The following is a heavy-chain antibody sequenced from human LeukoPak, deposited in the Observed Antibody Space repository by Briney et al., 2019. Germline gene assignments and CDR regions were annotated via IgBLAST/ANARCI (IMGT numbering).Heavy chain of an antibody. J-gene: IGHJ5*02. Sequence: ASVKVSCKASGYTFTSYDINWVRQATGQGLEWMGWTNPNSGNTGYAQKFQGRVTMTRNTSISTAYMELSSLRSEDTAVYYCARVRDVLRAFDPWGQGTLVTVSS. CDR1: GYTFTSYD. CDR2: TNPNSGNT. V-gene: IGHV1-8*01. CDR3: ARVRDVLRAFDP. D-gene: IGHD5/OR15-5a*01.